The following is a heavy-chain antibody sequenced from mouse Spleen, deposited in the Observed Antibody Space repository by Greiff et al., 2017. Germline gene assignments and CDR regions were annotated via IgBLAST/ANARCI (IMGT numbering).Heavy chain of an antibody. CDR2: IDPSDSYT. Sequence: QVQLQQPGAELVKPGASVKLSCKASGYTFTSYWMQWVKQRPGQGLEWIGEIDPSDSYTNYNQKFKGKATLTVDTSSSTAYMQLSSLTSEDSAVYYCARGKTGTRGYFDYWGQGTTLTVSS. D-gene: IGHD4-1*01. CDR1: GYTFTSYW. V-gene: IGHV1-50*01. J-gene: IGHJ2*01. CDR3: ARGKTGTRGYFDY.